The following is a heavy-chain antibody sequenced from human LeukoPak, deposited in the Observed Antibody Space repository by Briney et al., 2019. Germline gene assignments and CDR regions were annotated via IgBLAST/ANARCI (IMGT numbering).Heavy chain of an antibody. CDR1: GFTFSDHA. D-gene: IGHD1-26*01. Sequence: PGGSLRLSCAASGFTFSDHAMHWVRQAPGKGLEWVLAVGIAADTFYPGSVKGRFTISRENAKNSLYLQMNSLRVEDTAVYYCVRQKKSHGNFDYWGQGTLVTVSS. J-gene: IGHJ4*02. CDR3: VRQKKSHGNFDY. V-gene: IGHV3-13*01. CDR2: VGIAADT.